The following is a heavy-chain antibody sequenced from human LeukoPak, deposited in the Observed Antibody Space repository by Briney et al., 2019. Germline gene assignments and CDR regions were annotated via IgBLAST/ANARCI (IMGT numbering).Heavy chain of an antibody. J-gene: IGHJ4*02. V-gene: IGHV3-11*01. CDR2: ISSSGSTI. CDR1: GFTFSDYY. CDR3: ARPRFGELSFLDY. Sequence: GGSLRLSCAASGFTFSDYYMSWIRQAPGKGLEGVSYISSSGSTIYYADSVKGRFTISRDNAKNSLYLQMNSLRAEDTAVYYCARPRFGELSFLDYWGQGTLVTVSS. D-gene: IGHD3-10*01.